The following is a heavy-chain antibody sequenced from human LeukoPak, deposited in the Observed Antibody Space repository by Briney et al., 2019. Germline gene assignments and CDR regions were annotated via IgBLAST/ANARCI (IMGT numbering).Heavy chain of an antibody. J-gene: IGHJ4*02. Sequence: GASVKVSCKASGFTFTSSAVQWVRQARGQRLEWIGWIVVGSGNTNYAQKFQERVTITRDMSTSTAYMELSSLRSEDTAVYYCASMITFGGVIVAEGFDYWGQGTLVTVSS. CDR3: ASMITFGGVIVAEGFDY. CDR1: GFTFTSSA. D-gene: IGHD3-16*02. V-gene: IGHV1-58*01. CDR2: IVVGSGNT.